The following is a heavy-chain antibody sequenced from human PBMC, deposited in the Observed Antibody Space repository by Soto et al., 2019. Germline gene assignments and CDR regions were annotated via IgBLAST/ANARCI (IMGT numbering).Heavy chain of an antibody. J-gene: IGHJ5*02. CDR2: VYYSGST. V-gene: IGHV4-39*01. CDR3: ARHPVVPAALGGFDP. D-gene: IGHD2-2*01. CDR1: GGSISSSGYY. Sequence: SETLSLTCTVSGGSISSSGYYWGWIRQPPGKGLEWIGSVYYSGSTNYNPSLKSRVTISVDTSKNHFSLKLSSVTAADTAVYYCARHPVVPAALGGFDPWGQGIRVTVSS.